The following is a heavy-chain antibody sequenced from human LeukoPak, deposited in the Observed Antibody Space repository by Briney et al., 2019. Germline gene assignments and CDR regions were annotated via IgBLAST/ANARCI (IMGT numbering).Heavy chain of an antibody. Sequence: GGSLRLSCAASGFTFDDYGMSWVRHAPGKGLEWVANIKEDGSEKYYVDSVKGRFTISRDNAKNSLYLQMNSLRAEDTALYYCAKDMAPWQWLAYFDYWGQGTLVTVSS. CDR2: IKEDGSEK. CDR1: GFTFDDYG. D-gene: IGHD6-19*01. J-gene: IGHJ4*02. CDR3: AKDMAPWQWLAYFDY. V-gene: IGHV3-7*01.